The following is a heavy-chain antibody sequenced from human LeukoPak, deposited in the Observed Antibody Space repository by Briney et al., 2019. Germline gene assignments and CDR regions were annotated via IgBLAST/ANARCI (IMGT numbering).Heavy chain of an antibody. D-gene: IGHD3-3*01. CDR2: INHSGST. CDR1: GGSFSGYY. Sequence: ASETLSLTCAVYGGSFSGYYWSWIRQPPGKGLEWIGEINHSGSTNYNPSLKSRVTISVDTSKNQFSLKLSSVTAADTAVYYCAAATIFGVVTNFDYWGQGTLVTVSS. V-gene: IGHV4-34*01. CDR3: AAATIFGVVTNFDY. J-gene: IGHJ4*02.